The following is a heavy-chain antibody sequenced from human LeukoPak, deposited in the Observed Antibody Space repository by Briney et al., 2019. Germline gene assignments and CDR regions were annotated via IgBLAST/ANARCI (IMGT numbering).Heavy chain of an antibody. J-gene: IGHJ3*02. CDR2: ISAYNGNT. D-gene: IGHD6-13*01. V-gene: IGHV1-18*01. Sequence: ASVKVSCKASGYTFTSYGINWVRQAPGQGLEWMGWISAYNGNTNYAQKLQGRVTMTTDTSTSTAYMGLRSLRSDDTAVYYCARDTLVAAAGPTDAFDIWGQGTMVTVSS. CDR1: GYTFTSYG. CDR3: ARDTLVAAAGPTDAFDI.